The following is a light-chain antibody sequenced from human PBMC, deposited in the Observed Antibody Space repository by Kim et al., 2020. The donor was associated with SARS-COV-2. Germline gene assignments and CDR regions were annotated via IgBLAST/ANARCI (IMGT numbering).Light chain of an antibody. CDR2: SAS. CDR1: QTISNF. J-gene: IGKJ1*01. CDR3: QRYNSVPQA. V-gene: IGKV1-27*01. Sequence: ASVGDRVTITSRASQTISNFLAWFQQKPGMVPKLLIYSASTLHSGVPSRFSGSGSGTHFTLTISSLQPEDVATYYCQRYNSVPQAFGQGTKVDIK.